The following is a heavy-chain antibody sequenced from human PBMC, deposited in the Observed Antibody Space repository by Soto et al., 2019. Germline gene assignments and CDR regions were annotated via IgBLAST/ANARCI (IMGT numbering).Heavy chain of an antibody. D-gene: IGHD6-19*01. CDR1: GFTFSSYG. V-gene: IGHV3-30*18. Sequence: PGGSLRLSCAASGFTFSSYGMHWVRQAPGKGLEWVAVISNDGSNKYYADSVKGRFTISRDNSKNTLYLQLNSLGPEDTAVYYCAKERPPGSGWYGGFDHWGQGTLVTVSS. CDR3: AKERPPGSGWYGGFDH. CDR2: ISNDGSNK. J-gene: IGHJ4*02.